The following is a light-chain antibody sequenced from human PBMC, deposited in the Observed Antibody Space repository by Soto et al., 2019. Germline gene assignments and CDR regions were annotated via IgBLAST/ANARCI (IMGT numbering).Light chain of an antibody. J-gene: IGLJ1*01. V-gene: IGLV1-40*01. CDR3: QSYDSSMSGYV. CDR1: ISNIGATYD. CDR2: GDR. Sequence: QSVMTQPPSVSWAPGQRFTISCTGNISNIGATYDVHWYQQLPGTAPKLLIYGDRNRPSGVPDRFSGSKSGTSASLEITGLKAEDEADYYCQSYDSSMSGYVFGTGTKVTVL.